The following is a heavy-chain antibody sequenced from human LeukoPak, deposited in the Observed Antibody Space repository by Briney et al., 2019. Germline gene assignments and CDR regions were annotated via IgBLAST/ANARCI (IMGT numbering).Heavy chain of an antibody. CDR3: ARSMIAVAGTYFDY. CDR2: IDWDDDK. D-gene: IGHD6-19*01. V-gene: IGHV2-70*11. Sequence: SGPALVKPTQTLTLTCTFSGFSLSTSGMCVSWIRQPPGKALEWLARIDWDDDKHYSTSLKTRLTISKDTSKNQVVLTMTNMDPVDTATYYCARSMIAVAGTYFDYWGQGTLVTVSS. CDR1: GFSLSTSGMC. J-gene: IGHJ4*02.